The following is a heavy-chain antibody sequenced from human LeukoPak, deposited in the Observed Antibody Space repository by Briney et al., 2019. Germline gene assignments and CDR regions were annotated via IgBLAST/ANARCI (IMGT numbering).Heavy chain of an antibody. CDR2: ISSSGSTI. V-gene: IGHV3-48*03. CDR3: ARILPSGSTLAFDY. Sequence: PTGGSLRLSCAASGFTFSSYEMNWVRQAPGKGLEWVSYISSSGSTIYYADSVKGRFTISRDNAKNSLYLQMNSLRAEDTAVYYCARILPSGSTLAFDYWGQGTLVTVST. J-gene: IGHJ4*02. D-gene: IGHD1-1*01. CDR1: GFTFSSYE.